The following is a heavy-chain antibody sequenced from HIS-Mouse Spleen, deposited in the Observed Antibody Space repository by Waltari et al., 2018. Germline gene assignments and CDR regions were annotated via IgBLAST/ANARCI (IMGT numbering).Heavy chain of an antibody. V-gene: IGHV1-8*01. Sequence: QVQLVQSGAEVKKPGASVKVSCKASGYTFTSYDINWVRQATGQGLEWMGWMNPNMGKTGYAQKFQGRVTMTRNNSISTAYMELSSLRSEDTAVYYCARGLYYDYVWGSYRPNFDYWGQGTLVTVSS. CDR1: GYTFTSYD. D-gene: IGHD3-16*02. CDR3: ARGLYYDYVWGSYRPNFDY. J-gene: IGHJ4*01. CDR2: MNPNMGKT.